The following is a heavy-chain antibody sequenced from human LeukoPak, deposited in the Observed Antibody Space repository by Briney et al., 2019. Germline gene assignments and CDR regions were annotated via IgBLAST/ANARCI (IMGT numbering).Heavy chain of an antibody. J-gene: IGHJ6*02. CDR3: GRVAEGGYYYYGMDV. CDR1: AGSISSYY. Sequence: SETLSPTCTVSAGSISSYYWSWIRQPPGKGLEWIGYIYSSGSTNYNPSLKSRVTISVDTSKNQFSLKLSSVTAADTAVYYCGRVAEGGYYYYGMDVWAKGPRSPSP. D-gene: IGHD3-16*01. CDR2: IYSSGST. V-gene: IGHV4-59*01.